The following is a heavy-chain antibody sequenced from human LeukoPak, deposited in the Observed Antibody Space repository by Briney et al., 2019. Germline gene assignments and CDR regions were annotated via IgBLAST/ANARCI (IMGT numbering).Heavy chain of an antibody. Sequence: PGGSLRLSCVASGFTFSSYGMHWVRQAPGKGLEWVAFIRYDGSNKYYADSVKGRFTISRDNSKNTLYLQMNSLRAEDTAVYYCAETNYYDSSGYAVWGKGTTVTVSS. CDR3: AETNYYDSSGYAV. J-gene: IGHJ6*04. D-gene: IGHD3-22*01. V-gene: IGHV3-30*02. CDR2: IRYDGSNK. CDR1: GFTFSSYG.